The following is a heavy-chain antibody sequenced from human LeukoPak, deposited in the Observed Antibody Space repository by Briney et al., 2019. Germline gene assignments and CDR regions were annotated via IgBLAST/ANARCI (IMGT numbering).Heavy chain of an antibody. Sequence: SETLSLTCTVSGGSISSYYWSWIQQPPGKGLEWIGYIYTSGSTNYNPSLKSRVTISVDTSKNQFSLKLSSVTAADTAVYYCARHREFYDYWGQGTLVTVSS. D-gene: IGHD3-10*01. CDR1: GGSISSYY. CDR2: IYTSGST. CDR3: ARHREFYDY. V-gene: IGHV4-4*09. J-gene: IGHJ4*02.